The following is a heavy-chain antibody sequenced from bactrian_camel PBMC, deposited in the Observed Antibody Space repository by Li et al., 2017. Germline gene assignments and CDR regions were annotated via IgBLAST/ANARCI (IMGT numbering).Heavy chain of an antibody. D-gene: IGHD1*01. V-gene: IGHV3S31*01. CDR3: ATGLVPYCSGAYCYTQYKY. J-gene: IGHJ4*01. CDR2: INSGGGT. Sequence: VQLVESGGGLVQPGGSLRLSCTASGFIFSTFGMSWVRQAPGKGLEWVSGINSGGGTYYADSVKGRFTISRDNAKNTLYLQMNSLKPEDTAVYYCATGLVPYCSGAYCYTQYKYWGQGTQVTVS. CDR1: GFIFSTFG.